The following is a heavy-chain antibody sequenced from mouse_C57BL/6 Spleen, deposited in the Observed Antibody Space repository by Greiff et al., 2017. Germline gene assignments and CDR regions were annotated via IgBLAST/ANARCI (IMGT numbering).Heavy chain of an antibody. Sequence: EVKVVESGGDLVKPGGSLKLSCAASGFTFSSYGMSWVRQTPDKRLEWVATISSGGSYTYYPDSVKGRFTISRDNAKNTLYLQMSSLKSEDTAMYYCARLITTVVATNYYAMDYWGQGTSVTVSS. D-gene: IGHD1-1*01. CDR2: ISSGGSYT. CDR1: GFTFSSYG. J-gene: IGHJ4*01. V-gene: IGHV5-6*01. CDR3: ARLITTVVATNYYAMDY.